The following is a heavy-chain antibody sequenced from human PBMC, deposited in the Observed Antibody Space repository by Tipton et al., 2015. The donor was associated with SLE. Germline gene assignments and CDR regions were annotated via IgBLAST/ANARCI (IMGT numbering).Heavy chain of an antibody. V-gene: IGHV4-61*09. CDR1: GGSISSGSYS. Sequence: TLSLTCTVSGGSISSGSYSWSWVRQPAGKGLEWIGYIYTSGSTYYNPPLKSRVTISVDTSKNQFSRKLSSVTAADTAVYYCARRGPSFDIWGQGTMVTVSS. J-gene: IGHJ3*02. D-gene: IGHD3-16*01. CDR2: IYTSGST. CDR3: ARRGPSFDI.